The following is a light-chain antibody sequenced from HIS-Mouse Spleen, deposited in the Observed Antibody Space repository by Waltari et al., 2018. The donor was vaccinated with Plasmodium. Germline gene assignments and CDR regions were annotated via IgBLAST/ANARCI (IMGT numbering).Light chain of an antibody. J-gene: IGKJ3*01. Sequence: EIVMTQSPATLSVSPAERATLSCRASQSVSSNLAWYQQKPGQAPRLLLYGASTRATGIPARFSGSGSGTEFTLTISSLQSEDFAVYYCQQYNNWSFTFGPGTKVDIK. CDR2: GAS. CDR1: QSVSSN. V-gene: IGKV3-15*01. CDR3: QQYNNWSFT.